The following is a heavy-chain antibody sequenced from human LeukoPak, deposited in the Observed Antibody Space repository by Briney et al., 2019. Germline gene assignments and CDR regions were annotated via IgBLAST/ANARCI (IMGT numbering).Heavy chain of an antibody. CDR2: IYYSGST. D-gene: IGHD2-2*01. V-gene: IGHV4-39*01. J-gene: IGHJ4*02. Sequence: SSETLSLTCTVSGGSISSSSYYWGWIRQPPGKGLEWIGSIYYSGSTYYNPSLKSRVTISVDTSKDQFSLKLSSVTAADTAVYYCARHVGDIVVVPATTPLLDYWGQGTLVTVSS. CDR3: ARHVGDIVVVPATTPLLDY. CDR1: GGSISSSSYY.